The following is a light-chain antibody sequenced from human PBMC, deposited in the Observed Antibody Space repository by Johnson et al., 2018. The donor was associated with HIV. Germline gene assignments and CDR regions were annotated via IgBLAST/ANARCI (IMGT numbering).Light chain of an antibody. CDR2: DNN. J-gene: IGLJ1*01. Sequence: QSVLTQPPSVSAAPGQKVTISCSGSSSNIGNNYVSWYQQVPGTAPKLLIYDNNKRPSGIPDRFSGSKSGPSATLGITGLQTGDDADYYCGTWDSSLTSYVFGAGTKVTVL. CDR1: SSNIGNNY. V-gene: IGLV1-51*01. CDR3: GTWDSSLTSYV.